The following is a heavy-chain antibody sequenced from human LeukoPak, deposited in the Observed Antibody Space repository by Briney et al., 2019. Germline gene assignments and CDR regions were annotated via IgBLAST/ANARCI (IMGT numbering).Heavy chain of an antibody. V-gene: IGHV4-34*01. Sequence: SETLSLTCAVYGGSFSGYYWSWIRQPPGKGLEWIGEINHSGSTNYNPSLKSRVTISVDTSKNQFSLKLSSVTAADTAVYYCARGRRGYSQRRVDYWGQGTLVTVSS. CDR1: GGSFSGYY. CDR3: ARGRRGYSQRRVDY. D-gene: IGHD5-18*01. CDR2: INHSGST. J-gene: IGHJ4*02.